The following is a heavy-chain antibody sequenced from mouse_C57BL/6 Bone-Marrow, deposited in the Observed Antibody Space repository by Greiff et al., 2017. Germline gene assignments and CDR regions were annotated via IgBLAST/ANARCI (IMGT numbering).Heavy chain of an antibody. D-gene: IGHD1-1*01. CDR1: GYTFTDYE. CDR3: TRGYGRGYAMDD. CDR2: IDPETGGT. V-gene: IGHV1-15*01. J-gene: IGHJ4*01. Sequence: QVQLQQSGAELVRPGASVTLSCKASGYTFTDYEMHWVKQTPVHGLEWIGAIDPETGGTAYNQKFKGKAILTADKSSSTAYMELLSLTSEDSAVYYCTRGYGRGYAMDDWGQGTSVTVSS.